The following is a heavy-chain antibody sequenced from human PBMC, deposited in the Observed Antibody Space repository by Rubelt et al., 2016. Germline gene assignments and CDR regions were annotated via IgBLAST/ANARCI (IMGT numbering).Heavy chain of an antibody. CDR3: ATGCRLNYGMDV. Sequence: QVQLVQSGAEVKKPGASVKVSCKVSGYTLTELSMHWVRQAPGKGLEWMGGFDPEDGETSSARKFQGRGTRTEEKSTDTADMELSRLRSEDMAVYYCATGCRLNYGMDVWGQGTTVTVSS. CDR2: FDPEDGET. V-gene: IGHV1-24*01. J-gene: IGHJ6*02. CDR1: GYTLTELS. D-gene: IGHD2-8*01.